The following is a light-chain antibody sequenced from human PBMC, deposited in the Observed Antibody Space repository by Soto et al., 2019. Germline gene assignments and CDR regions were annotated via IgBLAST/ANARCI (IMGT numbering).Light chain of an antibody. J-gene: IGKJ1*01. CDR2: KPS. V-gene: IGKV1-5*03. Sequence: DIQMTQSPSTLSASVGDRVTITCRASQSISGWMAWYQQKPGKAPKLLIYKPSTLESGVPSRFSGSASGTEFNLTISSLQPDDFATYYCQQYNVYGSWTFGQGPKVEMK. CDR1: QSISGW. CDR3: QQYNVYGSWT.